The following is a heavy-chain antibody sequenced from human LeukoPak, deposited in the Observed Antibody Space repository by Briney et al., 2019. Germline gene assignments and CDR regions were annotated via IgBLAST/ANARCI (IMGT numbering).Heavy chain of an antibody. CDR2: VNHSGST. CDR3: AREQRGYCGGDCYPYYYYYMDV. CDR1: GGSFSGYY. Sequence: SETLSLTCAVYGGSFSGYYWSWIRQPPGKGLEWIGEVNHSGSTNYNPSLKSRVTISVDTSKNQFSLKLSSVTAADTAVYYCAREQRGYCGGDCYPYYYYYMDVWGKGTTVTISS. J-gene: IGHJ6*03. D-gene: IGHD2-21*02. V-gene: IGHV4-34*01.